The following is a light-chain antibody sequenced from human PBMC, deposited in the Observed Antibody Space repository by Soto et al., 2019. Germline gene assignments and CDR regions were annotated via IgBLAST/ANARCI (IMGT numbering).Light chain of an antibody. CDR2: DAS. CDR1: QSVSSSS. CDR3: QQYNNWPLT. J-gene: IGKJ4*01. Sequence: EIGLTQSPGTLSLSPGERATLSCRASQSVSSSSLAWCQQRRGQAPRLLIHDASSRATGIPARFSGSGSGTEFTLTISSLQSEDFAVYYCQQYNNWPLTFGGGTKVDIK. V-gene: IGKV3D-15*01.